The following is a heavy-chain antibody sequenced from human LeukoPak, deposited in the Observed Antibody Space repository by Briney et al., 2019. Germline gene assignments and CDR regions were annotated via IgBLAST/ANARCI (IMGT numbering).Heavy chain of an antibody. CDR1: GFTFSSSA. CDR3: ASPMWDTAIHDY. Sequence: GGSLRLSCAASGFTFSSSAMSWVRQVPGKGLVWVSRINSDGSITSYADSVKGRFTISRDNAKDTLYLQMNSLRAEDAAVYYCASPMWDTAIHDYWGQGTLVTVSS. J-gene: IGHJ4*02. V-gene: IGHV3-74*01. D-gene: IGHD5-18*01. CDR2: INSDGSIT.